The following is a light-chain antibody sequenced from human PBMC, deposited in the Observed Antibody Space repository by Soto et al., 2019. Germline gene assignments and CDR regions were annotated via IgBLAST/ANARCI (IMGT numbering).Light chain of an antibody. CDR2: AAS. Sequence: DLQMPQSPSSLSASVGDRVTITCRASQSISSYLNWYQQKPGKAPKLLIYAASSLQSGVPSRFSGSGSGTDFTLTISSLQPEDFATYYCQQSYSTPLTFGGGTKVEIK. J-gene: IGKJ4*01. CDR1: QSISSY. CDR3: QQSYSTPLT. V-gene: IGKV1-39*01.